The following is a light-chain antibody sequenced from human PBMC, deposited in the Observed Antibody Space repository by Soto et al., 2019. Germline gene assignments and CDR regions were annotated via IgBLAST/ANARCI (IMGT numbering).Light chain of an antibody. CDR2: DAS. CDR1: QSISSW. J-gene: IGKJ5*01. Sequence: DIQMTQSPSTLSASLGDRVPITCRASQSISSWLAWYQQKPGKAPKLLIYDASSLESGVPSRFSGSGSGTEFTLTISSLQPDDFATYYCQQYNSYSPITFGQGTRLEIK. CDR3: QQYNSYSPIT. V-gene: IGKV1-5*01.